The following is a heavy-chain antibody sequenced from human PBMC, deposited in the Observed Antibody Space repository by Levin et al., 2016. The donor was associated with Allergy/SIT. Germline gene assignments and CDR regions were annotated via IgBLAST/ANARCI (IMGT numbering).Heavy chain of an antibody. CDR1: GGTFSSYA. Sequence: SVKVSCKASGGTFSSYAISWVRQAPGQGLEWMGGIIPIFGTANYAQKFQGRVTITADESTSTAYMELSSLRSEDTAVYYCAIPLESRDGYNYGYFDYWGQGTLVTVSS. V-gene: IGHV1-69*13. CDR3: AIPLESRDGYNYGYFDY. CDR2: IIPIFGTA. D-gene: IGHD5-24*01. J-gene: IGHJ4*02.